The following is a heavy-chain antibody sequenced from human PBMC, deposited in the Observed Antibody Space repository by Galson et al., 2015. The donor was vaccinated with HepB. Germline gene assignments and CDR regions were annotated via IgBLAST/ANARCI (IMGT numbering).Heavy chain of an antibody. D-gene: IGHD7-27*01. J-gene: IGHJ4*02. CDR1: GFTFDDYA. CDR2: ISWNSGSI. Sequence: SLRLSCAASGFTFDDYAMHWVRQAPGKGLEWVSGISWNSGSIGYADSVKGRFTISRDNAKNSLYLQMNSLRAEDTALYYCAKGPNWGGPNYFDYWGQGTLVTVSS. CDR3: AKGPNWGGPNYFDY. V-gene: IGHV3-9*01.